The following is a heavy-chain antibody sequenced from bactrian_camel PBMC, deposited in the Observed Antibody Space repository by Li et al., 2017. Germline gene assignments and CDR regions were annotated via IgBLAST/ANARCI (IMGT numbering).Heavy chain of an antibody. V-gene: IGHV3S40*01. CDR1: GNTYSYNC. Sequence: VQLVESGGGSVHGGGSLRLACQASGNTYSYNCMGWVRQRPDSEREGIAAIYTGGGNTYYADSVKGRFTISQDNDKNTVYLQMDSLKPEDTAIYYCTVELGCHGTYCSPGCSGYNIWGRVPRSPSP. D-gene: IGHD2*01. CDR2: IYTGGGNT. J-gene: IGHJ4*01.